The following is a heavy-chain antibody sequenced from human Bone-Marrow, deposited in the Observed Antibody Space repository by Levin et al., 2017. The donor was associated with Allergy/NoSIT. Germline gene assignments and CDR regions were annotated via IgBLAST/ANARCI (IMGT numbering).Heavy chain of an antibody. D-gene: IGHD7-27*01. CDR2: IKRDGSEK. CDR1: GFTFSDYW. J-gene: IGHJ4*02. V-gene: IGHV3-7*01. Sequence: PGGSLRLSCAASGFTFSDYWMSWVRQAPGKGLEWVANIKRDGSEKYYVDSVKGRFTIFKDNARNSVYLQMNSLRADDTAVYYCARANWVFDYWGQGTLVTVSS. CDR3: ARANWVFDY.